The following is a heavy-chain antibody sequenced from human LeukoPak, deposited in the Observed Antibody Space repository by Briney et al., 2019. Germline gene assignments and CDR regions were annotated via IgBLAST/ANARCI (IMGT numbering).Heavy chain of an antibody. CDR3: AKDPFTMVRGALDY. CDR2: ISGSGGST. V-gene: IGHV3-23*01. Sequence: GSLRPSCAASGFPFNSYAMSWVRQAPGKGLEWVSAISGSGGSTYYADSVKGRFTISRDNSKNTLYLQMNSLRAEDTAVYYCAKDPFTMVRGALDYWGQGTLVTVSS. J-gene: IGHJ4*02. D-gene: IGHD3-10*01. CDR1: GFPFNSYA.